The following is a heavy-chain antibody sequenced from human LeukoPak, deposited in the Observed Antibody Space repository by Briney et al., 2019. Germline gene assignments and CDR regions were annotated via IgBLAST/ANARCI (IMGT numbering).Heavy chain of an antibody. CDR2: IRYDGSNK. CDR1: GFTFSSYC. Sequence: GGSLRLSCAASGFTFSSYCMHWVRQAPGKGLEWVAFIRYDGSNKYYADSVKGRFTISRDNSKNTLYLQMNSLRAEDTAVYYCAKVGHYSSSWDFDYWGQETLVTASS. J-gene: IGHJ4*02. V-gene: IGHV3-30*02. D-gene: IGHD6-13*01. CDR3: AKVGHYSSSWDFDY.